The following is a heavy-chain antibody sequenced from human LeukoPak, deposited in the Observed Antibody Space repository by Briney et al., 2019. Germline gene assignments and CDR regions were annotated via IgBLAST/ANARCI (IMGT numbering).Heavy chain of an antibody. D-gene: IGHD3-22*01. CDR1: GYTFTNYY. Sequence: ASVKVSCKASGYTFTNYYMHWVRQAPGQGLEWMGIISPRGGSTSYTQKFQGRVTMTRDMSTSTVYMELSSLRSEDTAVYYCARVATLYYDSSVGPFDIWGQGTMVTVSS. J-gene: IGHJ3*02. CDR2: ISPRGGST. V-gene: IGHV1-46*01. CDR3: ARVATLYYDSSVGPFDI.